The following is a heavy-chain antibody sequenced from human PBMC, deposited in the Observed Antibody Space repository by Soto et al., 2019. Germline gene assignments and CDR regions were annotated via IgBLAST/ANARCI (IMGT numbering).Heavy chain of an antibody. Sequence: SATLSLTCTVSGGSISSYYWSWIRQPPGKGLEWKGYIYYRGSTNYKPSLKRKITIKENTYKNQITQKLRSITTENTTEYYSWSTNYNPSLKSRVTISVDTSKNQFSLKLSSVTAADTAVYYCARARYYGSGSYYWEAGSHYYYGMDVWGQGTTVTVSS. CDR2: IYYRGST. CDR1: GGSISSYY. D-gene: IGHD3-10*01. J-gene: IGHJ6*02. V-gene: IGHV4-59*01. CDR3: WSTNYNPSLKSRVTISVDTSKNQFSLKLSSVTAADTAVYYCARARYYGSGSYYWEAGSHYYYGMDV.